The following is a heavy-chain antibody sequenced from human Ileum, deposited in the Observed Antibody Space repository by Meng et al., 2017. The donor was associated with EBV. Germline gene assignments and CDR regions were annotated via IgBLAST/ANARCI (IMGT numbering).Heavy chain of an antibody. D-gene: IGHD1-14*01. V-gene: IGHV4-4*02. J-gene: IGHJ4*02. Sequence: QGLLQESGPGLVKPSGTLSLTCAVSGGPISSSNWWSWVRQPPGKGLEWIGKIYHSGITIYNPSLKSRVTMSVDNSKNQFSLKLNSMTAADTAVYYCARDPTGGEDHQRVWGQGTLVTVSS. CDR2: IYHSGIT. CDR1: GGPISSSNW. CDR3: ARDPTGGEDHQRV.